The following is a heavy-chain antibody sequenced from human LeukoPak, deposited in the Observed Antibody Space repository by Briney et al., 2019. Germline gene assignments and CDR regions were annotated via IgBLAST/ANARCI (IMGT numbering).Heavy chain of an antibody. Sequence: SETLSLTCAVYGGSFSGYYWSWIRQPPGKGLEWIGEINHSGSTNYNPSLKSRVTISVDTSKNQFSLKLSSVTAADTAVYYCARGRQWSSGQDPFQHWGQGTLVTVSS. V-gene: IGHV4-34*01. J-gene: IGHJ1*01. D-gene: IGHD3-22*01. CDR2: INHSGST. CDR3: ARGRQWSSGQDPFQH. CDR1: GGSFSGYY.